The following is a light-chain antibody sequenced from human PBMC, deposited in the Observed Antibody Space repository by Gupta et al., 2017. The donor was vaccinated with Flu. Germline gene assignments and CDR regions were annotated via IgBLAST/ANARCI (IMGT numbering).Light chain of an antibody. CDR2: YTLDSDK. CDR1: IYINIQTYL. Sequence: WTMRIYINIQTYLRCRCQRKHVRPPQYLPRYTLDSDKQQGSGVPSRFSGSKDASTNTGILLISELQSEDDAYYYCMDWHSDAWVFGGGTKLNVL. CDR3: MDWHSDAWV. V-gene: IGLV5-45*01. J-gene: IGLJ3*02.